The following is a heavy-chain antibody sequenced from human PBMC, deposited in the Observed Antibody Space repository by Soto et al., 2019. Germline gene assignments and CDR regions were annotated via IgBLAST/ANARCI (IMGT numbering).Heavy chain of an antibody. V-gene: IGHV3-23*01. CDR2: ISGSGVMT. CDR3: AKVVDDGSGDYPRHSYYYAMDV. Sequence: WGSLRPSFAASGFTFNIYSMSGFGPAPGKGLGGFSTISGSGVMTHSAASGKGRFTISRDISKTKLDLQMNSLRAEDTALYYCAKVVDDGSGDYPRHSYYYAMDVWGQGTTVTVSS. D-gene: IGHD3-22*01. CDR1: GFTFNIYS. J-gene: IGHJ6*02.